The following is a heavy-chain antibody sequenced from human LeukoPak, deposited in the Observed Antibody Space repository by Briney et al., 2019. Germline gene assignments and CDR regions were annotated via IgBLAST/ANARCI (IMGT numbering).Heavy chain of an antibody. CDR1: GYTFTSYG. CDR3: ARDVLLWFGELSELDY. CDR2: ISAYNGNT. D-gene: IGHD3-10*01. V-gene: IGHV1-18*01. Sequence: ASVKVSCKASGYTFTSYGISWVRQAPGQGLEWMGWISAYNGNTNYAQKLQGRVTMTTDTSTSTAYMKLRSLRSDDTAVYYCARDVLLWFGELSELDYWGQGTLVTVSS. J-gene: IGHJ4*02.